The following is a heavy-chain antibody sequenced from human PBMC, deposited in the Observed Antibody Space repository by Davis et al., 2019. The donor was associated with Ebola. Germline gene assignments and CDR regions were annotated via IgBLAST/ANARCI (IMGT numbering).Heavy chain of an antibody. CDR2: IKEDGSEK. J-gene: IGHJ6*02. CDR1: GFTFRSYW. CDR3: ARGSRNMDV. V-gene: IGHV3-7*03. Sequence: PGGSLRLSCAASGFTFRSYWMSWVRQAPGKGLEWVAKIKEDGSEKLEVDSVKGRFTISRDNAKDSLYLQMNSLRAEDTAVYYCARGSRNMDVWGQGTTVTVCS.